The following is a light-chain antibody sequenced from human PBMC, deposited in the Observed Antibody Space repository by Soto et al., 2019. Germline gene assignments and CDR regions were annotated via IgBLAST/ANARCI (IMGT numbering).Light chain of an antibody. J-gene: IGKJ4*01. CDR1: QSVSSTY. CDR2: GAS. Sequence: EIVLTQSPGTLSLSPGEGATLSCRASQSVSSTYLAWYQQKAGQAPRLLIYGASSRATGIPDRFSGSGSGTDFTLTISSLQPEDFATYYCQQSYSTPGTFGGGTKVDIK. CDR3: QQSYSTPGT. V-gene: IGKV3-20*01.